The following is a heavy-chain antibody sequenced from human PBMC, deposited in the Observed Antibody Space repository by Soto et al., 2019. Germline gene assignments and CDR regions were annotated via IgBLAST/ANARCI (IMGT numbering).Heavy chain of an antibody. CDR2: INAGNGNT. Sequence: ASVKVSCKASGYTFTSYAMHWVRQAPGQRLEWMGWINAGNGNTKYSQKFQGRVTITRDTSASTAYMELSSLRSEDTAVYYCASERQYYDFWSGYSNWFDPWGQGTLVTGSS. CDR3: ASERQYYDFWSGYSNWFDP. V-gene: IGHV1-3*01. D-gene: IGHD3-3*01. CDR1: GYTFTSYA. J-gene: IGHJ5*02.